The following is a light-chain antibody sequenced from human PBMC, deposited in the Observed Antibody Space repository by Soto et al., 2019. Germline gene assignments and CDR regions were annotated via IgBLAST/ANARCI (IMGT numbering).Light chain of an antibody. CDR1: DGVGRS. CDR2: DAS. V-gene: IGKV3-11*01. Sequence: IVLTQSPVSMSLVPGQRATLSRRSSDGVGRSLAWFQQRPGQAPRLLIYDASNRATGIPARFSGSGSGTDFTLTISRLEPEDFAVYYCLPRSDWRTLGRGTQLDLK. CDR3: LPRSDWRT. J-gene: IGKJ4*02.